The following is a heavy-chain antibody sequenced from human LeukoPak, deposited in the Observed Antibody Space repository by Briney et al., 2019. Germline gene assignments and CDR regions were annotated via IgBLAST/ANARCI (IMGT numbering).Heavy chain of an antibody. D-gene: IGHD3-22*01. Sequence: ASVKVSCKASGYTFTGYYLHWVRQAPGQGLEWMGWINPNSGGTNYAQKFQGRVTMTRDTSIGTAYMELNRLRSDDTAVYYCARGSYDSSDFEYFHHWGQGTLVTVSS. CDR3: ARGSYDSSDFEYFHH. CDR1: GYTFTGYY. J-gene: IGHJ1*01. CDR2: INPNSGGT. V-gene: IGHV1-2*02.